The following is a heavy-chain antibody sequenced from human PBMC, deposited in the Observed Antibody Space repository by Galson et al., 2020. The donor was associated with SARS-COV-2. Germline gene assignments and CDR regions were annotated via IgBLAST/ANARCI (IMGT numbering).Heavy chain of an antibody. CDR3: AKSFAGYFDY. CDR1: GFTFSSYG. CDR2: ISYDGSNK. V-gene: IGHV3-30*18. Sequence: GGSLRLSCAASGFTFSSYGMHWVRQAPGKGLEWVAVISYDGSNKYYADSVKGRFTISRDNSKNTLYLQMNSLRAEDTAVYYCAKSFAGYFDYWGQGTLVTVSS. D-gene: IGHD3-10*01. J-gene: IGHJ4*02.